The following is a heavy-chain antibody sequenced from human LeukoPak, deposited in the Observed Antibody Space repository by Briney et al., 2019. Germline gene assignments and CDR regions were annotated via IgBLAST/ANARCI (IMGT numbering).Heavy chain of an antibody. D-gene: IGHD3-10*01. V-gene: IGHV4-59*08. CDR3: ARHKDRSYGSGVDWFDP. Sequence: SQTLSLTCTVSGGSFDSYYWSWFRQPPGKGLEWIAYIYYSGSTNYNPSLKSRVTISVDTSKNQFSLKLSSVTAADTAVYYCARHKDRSYGSGVDWFDPWGQGTLVTVSS. CDR1: GGSFDSYY. CDR2: IYYSGST. J-gene: IGHJ5*02.